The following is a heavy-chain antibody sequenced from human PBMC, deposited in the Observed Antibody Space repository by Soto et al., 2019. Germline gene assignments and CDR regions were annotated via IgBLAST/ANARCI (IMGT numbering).Heavy chain of an antibody. CDR1: GDSVSSNSAA. Sequence: SQTLSLTCAISGDSVSSNSAAWNWIRQSPSRGLEWLGRTYYRSKWYNDYAVSVKSRITINPDTSKNQFSLQLNSVTPEDTAVYYCARDSMDIVVVPAAIRGGMDVWGQGXTVTVYS. D-gene: IGHD2-2*02. CDR2: TYYRSKWYN. CDR3: ARDSMDIVVVPAAIRGGMDV. J-gene: IGHJ6*02. V-gene: IGHV6-1*01.